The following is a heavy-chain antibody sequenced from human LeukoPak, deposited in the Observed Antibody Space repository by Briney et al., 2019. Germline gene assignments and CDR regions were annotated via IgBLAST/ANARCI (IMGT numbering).Heavy chain of an antibody. J-gene: IGHJ3*02. CDR3: ARRISGYYDNIDYYYEPLGVFDI. CDR1: GYIFTSYW. Sequence: GESLKISCKGSGYIFTSYWIGWVRQMPGKGLEWMGIIYPGDSDTRYSPSFQGQVTISADKSISTAYLQWSSLKASDTAMYYCARRISGYYDNIDYYYEPLGVFDIWGQGTVVTVSS. D-gene: IGHD3-22*01. V-gene: IGHV5-51*01. CDR2: IYPGDSDT.